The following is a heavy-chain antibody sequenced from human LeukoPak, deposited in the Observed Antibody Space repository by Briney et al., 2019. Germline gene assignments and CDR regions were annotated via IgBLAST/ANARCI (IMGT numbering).Heavy chain of an antibody. CDR3: ARDERVYSYGLYYYYGMDV. Sequence: ASVKVSCKASGYTFTSYGISWVRQAPGQGLKWMGWISAYNGNTNYAQKLQGRVTMTTDTSTSTAYMELRSLRSDDTAVYYCARDERVYSYGLYYYYGMDVWGQGTTVTVSS. V-gene: IGHV1-18*01. CDR2: ISAYNGNT. CDR1: GYTFTSYG. J-gene: IGHJ6*02. D-gene: IGHD5-18*01.